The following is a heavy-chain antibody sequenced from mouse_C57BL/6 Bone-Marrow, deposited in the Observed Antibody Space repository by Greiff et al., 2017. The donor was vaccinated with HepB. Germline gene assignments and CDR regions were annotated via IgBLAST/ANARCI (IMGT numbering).Heavy chain of an antibody. CDR3: ARLPAYTVYWYFDV. V-gene: IGHV5-6*01. CDR2: ISSGGSYT. J-gene: IGHJ1*03. Sequence: EVQLVESGGDLVKPGGSLKLSCAASGFTFSSYGMSWVRQTPDKRLEWVATISSGGSYTYYPDSVKGRFTISRDNAKNTLYLQMSSLKSEDTAMYYCARLPAYTVYWYFDVWGTGTTVTVSS. D-gene: IGHD2-10*01. CDR1: GFTFSSYG.